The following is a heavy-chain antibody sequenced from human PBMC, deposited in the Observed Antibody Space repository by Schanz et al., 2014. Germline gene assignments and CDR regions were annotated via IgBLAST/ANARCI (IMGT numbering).Heavy chain of an antibody. CDR2: INPSVGNT. D-gene: IGHD6-13*01. J-gene: IGHJ4*02. CDR1: GYTFTSYY. Sequence: QVQLVQSGAEVKKPGASVKVSCKASGYTFTSYYMHWVRQAPGQGLEWMGLINPSVGNTNYAQKFRGRVTTTRDTSTSTVYMELSSLRSEDTAVYYCARDGEAAAGCDYWGQGTLVTVSS. CDR3: ARDGEAAAGCDY. V-gene: IGHV1-46*03.